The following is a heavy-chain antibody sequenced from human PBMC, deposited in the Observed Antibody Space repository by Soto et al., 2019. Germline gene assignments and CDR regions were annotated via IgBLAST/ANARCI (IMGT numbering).Heavy chain of an antibody. CDR2: IYYSGST. Sequence: SETLSLTCTVSGGSISSYYWSWIRQPPGKGLEWIGYIYYSGSTNYNPSLKSRVTISVDTSKNQFSLKLSSVTAADTAVYYCARVDYCSGGSCYSAFDYWGQGTLVTVSS. CDR3: ARVDYCSGGSCYSAFDY. J-gene: IGHJ4*02. V-gene: IGHV4-59*01. D-gene: IGHD2-15*01. CDR1: GGSISSYY.